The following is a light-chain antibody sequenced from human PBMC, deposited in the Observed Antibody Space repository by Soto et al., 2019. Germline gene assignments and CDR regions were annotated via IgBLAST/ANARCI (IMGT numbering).Light chain of an antibody. V-gene: IGKV1-5*01. Sequence: DVQMAQSPSSLSATVGDTVTITCRASQSVSMWWAWFQQKPGKAPRLLIYGASNFESGVPSRFSGSGSGTQFTLTISSLLPADAATYYCQQYNTYLTWTFGQGTKVDIK. CDR1: QSVSMW. J-gene: IGKJ1*01. CDR2: GAS. CDR3: QQYNTYLTWT.